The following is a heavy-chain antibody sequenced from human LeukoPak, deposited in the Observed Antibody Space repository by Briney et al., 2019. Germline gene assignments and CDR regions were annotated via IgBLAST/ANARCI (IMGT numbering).Heavy chain of an antibody. V-gene: IGHV1-2*02. CDR1: GYTFTGYY. CDR2: INPNSGGT. D-gene: IGHD1-26*01. J-gene: IGHJ4*02. Sequence: ASVKVCCKASGYTFTGYYMHWVRQAPGQGLEWMGWINPNSGGTNYAQKFQGRVTMTRDTSISTAYMELSRLRSDDTAVYYCARTGRTRIVGATIDYWGQGTLVTVSS. CDR3: ARTGRTRIVGATIDY.